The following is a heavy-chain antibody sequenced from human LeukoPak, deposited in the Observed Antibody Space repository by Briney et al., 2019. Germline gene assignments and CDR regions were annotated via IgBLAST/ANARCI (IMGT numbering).Heavy chain of an antibody. J-gene: IGHJ3*02. CDR1: GGSISSSSYY. Sequence: PSETLSLTCTVSGGSISSSSYYWGWIRQPPGKGLEWIGSIYYSGSTYYSPSLKSRVTISVDTSKNQFSLKLSSVTAADTAVYYCARGLRRGSRAFDIWGQGTMVTVSS. CDR3: ARGLRRGSRAFDI. D-gene: IGHD1-26*01. V-gene: IGHV4-39*07. CDR2: IYYSGST.